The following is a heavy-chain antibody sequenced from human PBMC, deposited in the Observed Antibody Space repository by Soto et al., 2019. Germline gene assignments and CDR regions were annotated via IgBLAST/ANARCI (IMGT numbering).Heavy chain of an antibody. Sequence: GGSLRLSCTTSGFTFGDYAMSWSRQAPGKGLEWVGVIRSKAYGGTADYAASVKGRFTISRDDSKSIAYLQMNSLKSEDTGVYYCTKYTYTSRYAYYGMDVWGHGTTVTVSS. J-gene: IGHJ6*02. CDR1: GFTFGDYA. D-gene: IGHD6-13*01. CDR2: IRSKAYGGTA. V-gene: IGHV3-49*03. CDR3: TKYTYTSRYAYYGMDV.